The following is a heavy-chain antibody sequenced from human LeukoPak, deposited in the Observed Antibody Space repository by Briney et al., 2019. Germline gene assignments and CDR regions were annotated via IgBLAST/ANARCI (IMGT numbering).Heavy chain of an antibody. D-gene: IGHD1-26*01. CDR3: VYGGSYYVA. CDR1: GFTFSSYE. CDR2: IKEDGCEK. V-gene: IGHV3-7*01. J-gene: IGHJ5*02. Sequence: GGSLRLSCAASGFTFSSYEMNWVRQAPGKGLELVANIKEDGCEKYYVDSVKGRFTISRDNANKSLYLQMNSLRAEDTAVYYCVYGGSYYVAWGQGTLVTVSS.